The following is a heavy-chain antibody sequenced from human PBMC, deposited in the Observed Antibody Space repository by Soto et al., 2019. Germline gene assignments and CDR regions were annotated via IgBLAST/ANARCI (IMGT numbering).Heavy chain of an antibody. Sequence: EVQLVESGGGLVQPGGSLRLSCAASGFTFSSYAMHWVRQAPGKGLEYVSAISSNGGSTYYANSVKGRFTISRDNSRNTLYLQRGSLRAEDMAVYYCARDDPATGGACDIWGQGTMVTVSS. D-gene: IGHD3-16*01. V-gene: IGHV3-64*01. CDR1: GFTFSSYA. CDR2: ISSNGGST. J-gene: IGHJ3*02. CDR3: ARDDPATGGACDI.